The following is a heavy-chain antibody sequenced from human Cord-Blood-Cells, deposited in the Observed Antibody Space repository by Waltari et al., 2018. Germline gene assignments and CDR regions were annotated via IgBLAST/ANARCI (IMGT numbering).Heavy chain of an antibody. CDR2: INPNSGGT. J-gene: IGHJ4*02. CDR1: GYTLTGYY. D-gene: IGHD3-3*01. Sequence: QVQLVQSEAEVTKPGSPVKVVCKASGYTLTGYYMHLVRQATGQGLEWMGLINPNSGGTNYAQKFQGRVTMTRDTSISTAYMELSRLRSDDTAVYYCARDSTTIFGVVIYYFDYWGQGTLVTVSS. CDR3: ARDSTTIFGVVIYYFDY. V-gene: IGHV1-2*02.